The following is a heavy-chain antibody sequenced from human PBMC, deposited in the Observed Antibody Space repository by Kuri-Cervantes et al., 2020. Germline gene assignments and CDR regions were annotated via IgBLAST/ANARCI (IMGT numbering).Heavy chain of an antibody. Sequence: GGSLRLSCAASGFTFSSYAMHWVRQAPGKGLEWVANIKQDGSENYYADSVKGRFTISRDNAKNSLYLQMNSLRAEDTAVYYCAKEAQLGVVVVVAATLYFDYWGQGTLVTVSS. CDR1: GFTFSSYA. V-gene: IGHV3-7*01. D-gene: IGHD2-15*01. J-gene: IGHJ4*02. CDR3: AKEAQLGVVVVVAATLYFDY. CDR2: IKQDGSEN.